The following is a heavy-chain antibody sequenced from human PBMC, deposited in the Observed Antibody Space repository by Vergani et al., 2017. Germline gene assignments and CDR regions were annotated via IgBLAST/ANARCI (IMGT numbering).Heavy chain of an antibody. J-gene: IGHJ4*02. CDR1: GGSINSYY. Sequence: QVQLQESGPGLVKPSETLSLTCTVPGGSINSYYWSWIRQPPGKGLEWIGYIYYSGSTNYNPSLKSRVTISVDTSKNQFSLKLSSVTAADTAVYYCARMIAAAGTEYFDYWGQGTLVTVSS. CDR2: IYYSGST. D-gene: IGHD6-13*01. V-gene: IGHV4-59*01. CDR3: ARMIAAAGTEYFDY.